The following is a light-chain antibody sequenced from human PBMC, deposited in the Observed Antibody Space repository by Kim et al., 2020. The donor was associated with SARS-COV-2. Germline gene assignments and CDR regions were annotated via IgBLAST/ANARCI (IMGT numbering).Light chain of an antibody. V-gene: IGLV6-57*02. Sequence: GRTVTISCPGSRGSIASNYVQWYRQHPGSAPPTLLSQDYQRPSGVPDRFSGSIDSSSNSASLPISGLTTEDEADYYCQSYANYNLVFGGGTQLTVL. J-gene: IGLJ7*01. CDR2: QDY. CDR3: QSYANYNLV. CDR1: RGSIASNY.